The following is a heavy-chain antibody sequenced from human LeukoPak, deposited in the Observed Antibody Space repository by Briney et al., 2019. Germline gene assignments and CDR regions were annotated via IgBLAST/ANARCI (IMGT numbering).Heavy chain of an antibody. CDR3: VAGGGDF. V-gene: IGHV3-7*01. CDR1: GLTFSNYW. J-gene: IGHJ4*02. Sequence: GGSLRLSCAASGLTFSNYWMNWVRQAPGKGLEWLAFITQDAGDTSYVDSVKGRFTISRYNAKNSVYLQMNSLRAEDTALYYCVAGGGDFWGQGSLVTVSS. CDR2: ITQDAGDT. D-gene: IGHD3-16*01.